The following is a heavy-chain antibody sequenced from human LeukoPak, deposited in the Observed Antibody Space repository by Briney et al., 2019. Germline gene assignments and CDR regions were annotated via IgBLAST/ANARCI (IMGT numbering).Heavy chain of an antibody. D-gene: IGHD1-7*01. CDR3: GRDFGLSGTKRSFDI. J-gene: IGHJ3*02. Sequence: GGSLRLSCAASGFIFSDYYMGWIRQAPGKGLEWVSYISGSGSTIFYADSVKGRFTISRDNAKNSMHLQMNSLRAEDTAVYYCGRDFGLSGTKRSFDIWGQGTMVTLSS. V-gene: IGHV3-11*01. CDR2: ISGSGSTI. CDR1: GFIFSDYY.